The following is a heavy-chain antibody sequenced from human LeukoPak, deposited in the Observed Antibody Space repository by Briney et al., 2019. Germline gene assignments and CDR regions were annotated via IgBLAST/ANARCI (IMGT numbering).Heavy chain of an antibody. CDR2: ITVTSSTI. V-gene: IGHV3-48*02. J-gene: IGHJ4*02. D-gene: IGHD3-22*01. Sequence: GGSLRLSCAASGFTFSSYYMNWVRQAPGKGLEWVSYITVTSSTIYYADSVKGRFTISRDNAKNSLYLQMNSLRDEDTAVYYCVRDRYYYDSSGYYDYFDYWGQGTLVTVSS. CDR1: GFTFSSYY. CDR3: VRDRYYYDSSGYYDYFDY.